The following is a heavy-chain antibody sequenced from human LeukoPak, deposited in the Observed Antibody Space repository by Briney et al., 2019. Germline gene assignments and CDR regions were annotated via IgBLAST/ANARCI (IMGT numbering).Heavy chain of an antibody. J-gene: IGHJ4*02. CDR3: AHTVWSGNYFDY. CDR1: GFTFSTSW. V-gene: IGHV3-74*01. Sequence: GGSLRLSCEASGFTFSTSWMHWVRQVPGKGLVWVSRINSDGRSTDYADSAKGRFTISRDNTKNTLYLQMNSLRVEDTAVYYCAHTVWSGNYFDYWGQGTLVTVSS. CDR2: INSDGRST. D-gene: IGHD3-3*01.